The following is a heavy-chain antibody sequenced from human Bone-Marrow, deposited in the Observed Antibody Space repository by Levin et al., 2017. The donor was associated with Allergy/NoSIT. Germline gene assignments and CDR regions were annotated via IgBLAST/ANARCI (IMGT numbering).Heavy chain of an antibody. D-gene: IGHD3-16*01. CDR3: ASWAMFYYDGSDFDYFYYGMDV. J-gene: IGHJ6*02. Sequence: GGSLRLSCAASGLSFSNYDMNWVRQAPGKGLEWVSSISGGSSRIYYADSVKGRFTISRDNAKNSLYLQMNSLRVADPSVYYCASWAMFYYDGSDFDYFYYGMDVWGQGTTVTVSS. V-gene: IGHV3-21*06. CDR2: ISGGSSRI. CDR1: GLSFSNYD.